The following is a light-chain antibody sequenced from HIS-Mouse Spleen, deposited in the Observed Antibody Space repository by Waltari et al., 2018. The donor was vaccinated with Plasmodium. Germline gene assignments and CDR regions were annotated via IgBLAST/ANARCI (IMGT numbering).Light chain of an antibody. CDR2: GAS. CDR1: QSVSSN. CDR3: QQYNNWSFT. V-gene: IGKV3-15*01. J-gene: IGKJ3*01. Sequence: EIVMTQSPATLSVSPGERATLSCRASQSVSSNLAWYQQKPGQAPRLLIYGASTRATGNPARFSGSGSGTEFTLTISSLQSEDLAVYYCQQYNNWSFTFGPGTKVDIK.